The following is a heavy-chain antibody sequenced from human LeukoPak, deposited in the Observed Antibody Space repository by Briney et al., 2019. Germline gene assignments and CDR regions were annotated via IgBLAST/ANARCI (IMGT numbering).Heavy chain of an antibody. V-gene: IGHV4-39*07. CDR1: GGSISSSSYY. J-gene: IGHJ5*02. CDR3: ARGPLDIVVVPAAQTPPP. CDR2: INHSGST. Sequence: SETLSLTCTVSGGSISSSSYYWSWIRQPPGKGLEWIGEINHSGSTNYNPSLKSRVTISVDTSKNQFSLKLSSVTAADTAVYYCARGPLDIVVVPAAQTPPPWGQGTLVTVSS. D-gene: IGHD2-2*03.